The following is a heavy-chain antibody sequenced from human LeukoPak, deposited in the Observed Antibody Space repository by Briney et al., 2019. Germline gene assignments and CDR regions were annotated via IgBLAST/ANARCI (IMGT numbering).Heavy chain of an antibody. CDR1: GGSFSGYY. J-gene: IGHJ4*02. D-gene: IGHD3-10*01. CDR2: IYHSGST. Sequence: SETLSLTCAVYGGSFSGYYWSWIRHPPGEGLEWIGQIYHSGSTNYNPSLKSRVTISVDTSKNQCSLKLSSVTAEDTAVYYYARGRRWVVRGVPYFDYWGQGTLVTVSS. V-gene: IGHV4-34*01. CDR3: ARGRRWVVRGVPYFDY.